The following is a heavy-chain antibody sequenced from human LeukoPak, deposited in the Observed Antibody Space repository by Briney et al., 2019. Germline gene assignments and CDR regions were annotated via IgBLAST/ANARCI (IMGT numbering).Heavy chain of an antibody. J-gene: IGHJ4*02. CDR3: ARAREITVSGTDYLDL. CDR1: GFRFSNHW. Sequence: GGSLRLSCAASGFRFSNHWMTWVRQAPGKGLEWVANIKHDGSGPSYLDSVKGRFTISRDNARNSLSLEMSSLRAEDTAVYYCARAREITVSGTDYLDLWGQGTLVTVSS. D-gene: IGHD6-19*01. V-gene: IGHV3-7*01. CDR2: IKHDGSGP.